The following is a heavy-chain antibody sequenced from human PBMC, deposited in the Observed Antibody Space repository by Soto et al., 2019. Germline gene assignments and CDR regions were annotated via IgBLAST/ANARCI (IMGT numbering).Heavy chain of an antibody. D-gene: IGHD3-16*01. CDR2: IYFNGNT. CDR3: ESVTFGGIVLAN. CDR1: AASFSKYY. J-gene: IGHJ4*02. Sequence: SETLSLTCTVSAASFSKYYWTWIRQSPGKGLEWIGYIYFNGNTNYNPSLKRRVTMSIDTSKKQFSLNLSSVTAAETAVYYCESVTFGGIVLANWGQGALATVSS. V-gene: IGHV4-59*01.